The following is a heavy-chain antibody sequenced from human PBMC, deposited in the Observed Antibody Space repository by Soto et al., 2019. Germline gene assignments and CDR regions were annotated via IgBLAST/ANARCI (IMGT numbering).Heavy chain of an antibody. J-gene: IGHJ4*02. D-gene: IGHD2-8*02. V-gene: IGHV4-34*01. CDR1: GGSFIGYY. CDR2: INHSGST. CDR3: ARDKITGLFDY. Sequence: PSETLSLTCAVYGGSFIGYYWTWIRQPPGTGLEWIGEINHSGSTNYNPSLKSRVTISADTSKNQFSLKLTSVTAADTAVYYCARDKITGLFDYWGQGTLVT.